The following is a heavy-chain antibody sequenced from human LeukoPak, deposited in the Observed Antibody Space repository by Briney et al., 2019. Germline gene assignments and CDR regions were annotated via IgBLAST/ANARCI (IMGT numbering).Heavy chain of an antibody. CDR2: ISGSGGST. D-gene: IGHD3-16*02. CDR1: GFTFSSYA. J-gene: IGHJ6*02. Sequence: GGSLRLSCAASGFTFSSYAMSWVRQAPGKGLEWVSAISGSGGSTYYADSVKGRFTISRDNSKNTLYLQMNSLRAEDTAVYYCAKVATYYVWGSYRPTDGMDVWGQGTTVTVSS. CDR3: AKVATYYVWGSYRPTDGMDV. V-gene: IGHV3-23*01.